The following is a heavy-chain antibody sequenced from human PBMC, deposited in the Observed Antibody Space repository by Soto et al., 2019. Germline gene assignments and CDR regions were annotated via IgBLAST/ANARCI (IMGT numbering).Heavy chain of an antibody. D-gene: IGHD2-2*01. CDR1: GCTFSSYV. V-gene: IGHV3-30*03. CDR3: ARYIPGVRYYGMDV. J-gene: IGHJ6*04. Sequence: GGSLRLSCAASGCTFSSYVMHWVRQAPGKGLEWVAVISYDGSNKYYADSVTGRFTISRDNSKNTLYLQMNSLRAEDTAVYYCARYIPGVRYYGMDVWGEGTTVTVSS. CDR2: ISYDGSNK.